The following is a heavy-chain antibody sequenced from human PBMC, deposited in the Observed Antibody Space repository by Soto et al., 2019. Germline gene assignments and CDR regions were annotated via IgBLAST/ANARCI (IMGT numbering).Heavy chain of an antibody. Sequence: QVQLVESGGGVVQPGTSLRVSCVGSGFTFRSYVIHWVRQAPGKGLEWVALTSYDGSDKYYGGSVRGRFTISRDNSRNTVNLQMDSLRLKDTALYYCARGGTTGGLDVWGQGTLVSVSS. J-gene: IGHJ1*01. V-gene: IGHV3-30*19. D-gene: IGHD3-16*01. CDR1: GFTFRSYV. CDR2: TSYDGSDK. CDR3: ARGGTTGGLDV.